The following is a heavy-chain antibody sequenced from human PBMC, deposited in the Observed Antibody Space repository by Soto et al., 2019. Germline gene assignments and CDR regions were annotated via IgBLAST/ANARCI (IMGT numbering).Heavy chain of an antibody. CDR3: AQNFPATRGDSLDS. J-gene: IGHJ4*02. D-gene: IGHD2-21*02. CDR1: GYTFSNYY. Sequence: QVQLVQSGAEVKKPGASVRVSCQASGYTFSNYYMHWVRQAPGPGLEWMGIINPSGGSTFYAQRFQGRITMTRDTSTSTVYMELSSLMSEDTAVYYCAQNFPATRGDSLDSWGQGTLVTVSS. V-gene: IGHV1-46*01. CDR2: INPSGGST.